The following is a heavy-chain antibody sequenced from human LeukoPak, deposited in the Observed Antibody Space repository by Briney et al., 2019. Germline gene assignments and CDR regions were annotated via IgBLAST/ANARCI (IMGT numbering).Heavy chain of an antibody. J-gene: IGHJ4*02. Sequence: GSSVKVSCKASGGTFSSYAISWVRQAPAQGLEWMGGIIPIFGTTNYAQRFQGRVTITADKSTSTAYMELSSLRSEDTAVYYCARVIRGYYYDSSGYLDYWGQGTLVTVSS. CDR1: GGTFSSYA. D-gene: IGHD3-22*01. V-gene: IGHV1-69*06. CDR2: IIPIFGTT. CDR3: ARVIRGYYYDSSGYLDY.